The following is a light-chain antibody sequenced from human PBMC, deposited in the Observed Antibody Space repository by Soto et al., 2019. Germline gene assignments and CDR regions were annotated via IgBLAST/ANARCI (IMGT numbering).Light chain of an antibody. V-gene: IGLV3-21*02. CDR3: QVWASTAEFLV. CDR1: KLGSKI. Sequence: SYELTQPPSVSVAPGQTARITCGGDKLGSKIVHWYKQRPGQAPVAVVFDATDRPSGIPDRFSASRSGDTATLTISRVDAGDEADYFCQVWASTAEFLVFGSGTKVTVL. CDR2: DAT. J-gene: IGLJ1*01.